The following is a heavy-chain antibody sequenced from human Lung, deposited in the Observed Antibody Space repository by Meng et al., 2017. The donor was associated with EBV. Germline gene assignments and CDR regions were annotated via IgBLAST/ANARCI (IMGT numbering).Heavy chain of an antibody. J-gene: IGHJ4*02. CDR3: SRDLAGPFDD. CDR1: GFRFSRFW. V-gene: IGHV3-74*01. CDR2: TNEDGGIT. Sequence: EVALVDSGGGLVQPGGSLRLSCTVSGFRFSRFWMHWVRQVPGKGLVWVARTNEDGGITTYADSVKGRFIISRDNTRNTLYLQMNSLRDEDTAVYFCSRDLAGPFDDWGQGTLVTVSS.